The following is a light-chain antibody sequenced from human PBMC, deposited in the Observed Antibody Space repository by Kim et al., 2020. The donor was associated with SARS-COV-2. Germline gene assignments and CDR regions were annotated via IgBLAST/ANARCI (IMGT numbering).Light chain of an antibody. CDR1: SLRSYY. CDR3: NSRDSSGNHLEV. V-gene: IGLV3-19*01. J-gene: IGLJ2*01. CDR2: GKN. Sequence: SSELTQDPAVSVALGQTVRITCQGDSLRSYYASWYQQKPGQAPVLVIYGKNNRPSGIPDRFSGSSSGNTASLTITGAQAEDEGDYYCNSRDSSGNHLEVF.